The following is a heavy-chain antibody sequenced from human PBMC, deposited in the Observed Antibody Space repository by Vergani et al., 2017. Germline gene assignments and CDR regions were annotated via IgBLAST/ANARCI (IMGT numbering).Heavy chain of an antibody. CDR1: GFTFSSYA. CDR3: AKDPKKRYFDWLPHFDY. Sequence: EVQLLESGGGLVQPGGSLRLSCAASGFTFSSYAMSWVRQAPGKGLGWVSAISGSGGSTYYADSVKGRFTISRDNSKNTLYLQMNSLRAEDTAVYYCAKDPKKRYFDWLPHFDYWGQGTLVTVSS. CDR2: ISGSGGST. J-gene: IGHJ4*02. D-gene: IGHD3-9*01. V-gene: IGHV3-23*01.